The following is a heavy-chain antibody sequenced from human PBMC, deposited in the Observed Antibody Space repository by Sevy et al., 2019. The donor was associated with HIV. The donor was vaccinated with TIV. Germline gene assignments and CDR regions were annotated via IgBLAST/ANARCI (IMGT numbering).Heavy chain of an antibody. CDR1: GFTFSAHG. J-gene: IGHJ4*02. CDR2: ISHDGSDK. V-gene: IGHV3-30*18. CDR3: AKDQGAAKYYYDNSGYLDY. Sequence: GGSLRLSCAASGFTFSAHGMHWVRQAPGKGLEWVALISHDGSDKYYADSVTGRFTISRDNSKNTLYLQMNSLRAEDTAVYYCAKDQGAAKYYYDNSGYLDYWGQGTLVTVSS. D-gene: IGHD3-22*01.